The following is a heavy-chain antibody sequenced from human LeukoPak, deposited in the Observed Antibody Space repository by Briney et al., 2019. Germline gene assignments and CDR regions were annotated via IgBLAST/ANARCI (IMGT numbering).Heavy chain of an antibody. CDR3: ARDFILFAFDI. J-gene: IGHJ3*02. CDR2: ISSSSSYI. Sequence: GGSLRLSCAASGFTFSSYSMNWVRQAPGKGLEWVSSISSSSSYIYYADSVKGRFTISRDNAKNSLYLQMNSLRAEDTAVYYCARDFILFAFDIWGQGTMVTVSS. CDR1: GFTFSSYS. V-gene: IGHV3-21*01. D-gene: IGHD2/OR15-2a*01.